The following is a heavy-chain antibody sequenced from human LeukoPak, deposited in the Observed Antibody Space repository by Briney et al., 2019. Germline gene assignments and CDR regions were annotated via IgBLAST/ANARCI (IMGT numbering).Heavy chain of an antibody. CDR3: ARGPHDYGDYEDAFDI. D-gene: IGHD4-17*01. V-gene: IGHV3-30*02. Sequence: GGSLRLSCAASGFTFSTYGMHWVRQAPGKGLEWVAFIRYDGSNEYYVDSVKGRFTISRDNSKNTLYLQMNSLRAEDTAVYYCARGPHDYGDYEDAFDIWGQGTMVTVSS. CDR1: GFTFSTYG. CDR2: IRYDGSNE. J-gene: IGHJ3*02.